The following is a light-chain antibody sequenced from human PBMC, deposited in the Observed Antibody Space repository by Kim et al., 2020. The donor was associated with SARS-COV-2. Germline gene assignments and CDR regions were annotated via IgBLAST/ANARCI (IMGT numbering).Light chain of an antibody. V-gene: IGLV2-14*03. Sequence: GQSITSSCIGTGSSLGGYNYVSWYQQHPGEAPKLMIYDGSYRPSGVSSRFSGSKSGNAASQTISGLQADDEADYYCSSYTSSSTLVFGTGTKVTVL. CDR3: SSYTSSSTLV. CDR1: GSSLGGYNY. CDR2: DGS. J-gene: IGLJ1*01.